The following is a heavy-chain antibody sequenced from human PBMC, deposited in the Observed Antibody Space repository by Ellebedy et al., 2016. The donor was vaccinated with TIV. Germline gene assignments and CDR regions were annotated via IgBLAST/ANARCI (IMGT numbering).Heavy chain of an antibody. J-gene: IGHJ3*02. V-gene: IGHV3-11*04. Sequence: GESLKISXAASGFTFSDYYMSWIRQAPGKGLEWVSYISSSGSTIYYADSVKGRFTISRDNAKNSLYLQMNSLRAGDTAVYYCARDGYKGAFDIWGQGTMVTVSS. D-gene: IGHD1-14*01. CDR3: ARDGYKGAFDI. CDR1: GFTFSDYY. CDR2: ISSSGSTI.